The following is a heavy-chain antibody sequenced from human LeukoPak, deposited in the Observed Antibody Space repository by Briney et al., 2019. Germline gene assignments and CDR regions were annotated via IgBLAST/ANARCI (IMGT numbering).Heavy chain of an antibody. CDR3: ARAVAGLPPVY. CDR1: GFTFSSYA. D-gene: IGHD6-19*01. CDR2: IKQDGSEK. V-gene: IGHV3-7*01. J-gene: IGHJ4*02. Sequence: QAGGSLRLSCAASGFTFSSYAMNWVRQAPGKGLEWVANIKQDGSEKYYVDSVKGRFTISRDNAKNSLYLQMNSLRAEDTAVYYCARAVAGLPPVYWGQGTLVTVSS.